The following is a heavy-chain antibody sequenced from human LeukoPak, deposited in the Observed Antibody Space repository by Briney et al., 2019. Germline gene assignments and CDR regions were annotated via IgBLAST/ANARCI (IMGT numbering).Heavy chain of an antibody. V-gene: IGHV1-2*02. J-gene: IGHJ4*02. CDR1: GYTFTGYY. CDR2: INPNSGGT. D-gene: IGHD3-10*01. Sequence: ASVKVSCKASGYTFTGYYMHWVRQAPGQGLEWMGWINPNSGGTNYAQKFQGRVTMTRDTSISTAYMELSRLRSDDTAVYYCARDLGVLGSGINYWGQGTLVTVSS. CDR3: ARDLGVLGSGINY.